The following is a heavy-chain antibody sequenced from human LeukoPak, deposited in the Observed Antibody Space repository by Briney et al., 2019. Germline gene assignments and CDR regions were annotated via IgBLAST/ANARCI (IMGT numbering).Heavy chain of an antibody. Sequence: GGSLRLSCAASGFTFSSYAMSWVRQAPGKGLEWVSAISSSGGSTYYADSVKGRFTISRDNSKNTLYLQMNSLRAEDTAVYYCAKDLYSDYVIGFDPWGQGTLVTVSS. CDR3: AKDLYSDYVIGFDP. CDR2: ISSSGGST. V-gene: IGHV3-23*01. J-gene: IGHJ5*02. CDR1: GFTFSSYA. D-gene: IGHD4-11*01.